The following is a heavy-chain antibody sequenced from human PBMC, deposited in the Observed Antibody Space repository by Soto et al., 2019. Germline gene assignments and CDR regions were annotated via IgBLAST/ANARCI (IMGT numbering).Heavy chain of an antibody. CDR1: GGSIGSVGSY. J-gene: IGHJ5*02. V-gene: IGHV4-31*03. CDR2: IYYSGST. D-gene: IGHD3-22*01. Sequence: QVQLQESGPGLVKPSQPLSLTCTFSGGSIGSVGSYWSWIRQHPGKGLEWIGYIYYSGSTYYNPSLKSRVTISVDTSKNQFSLKLSSVPAADTAVYYCARTSYDSSGTAADPWGQGTLVTVSS. CDR3: ARTSYDSSGTAADP.